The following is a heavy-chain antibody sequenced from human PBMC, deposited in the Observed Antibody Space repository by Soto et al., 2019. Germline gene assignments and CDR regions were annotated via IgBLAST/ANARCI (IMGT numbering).Heavy chain of an antibody. V-gene: IGHV2-5*02. CDR2: IYWDDDK. CDR1: GFSLSTSGVG. J-gene: IGHJ4*02. D-gene: IGHD3-10*01. CDR3: ALTRVNYGSGSYNFDY. Sequence: QITLKESGPTLVKPTQTLTLTCTFSGFSLSTSGVGVGWIRQPPGKALEWLALIYWDDDKRYSPSLKSRLTITKDTSKNQVVLTMTNMDAVDTATYYCALTRVNYGSGSYNFDYWGQGTLVTVSS.